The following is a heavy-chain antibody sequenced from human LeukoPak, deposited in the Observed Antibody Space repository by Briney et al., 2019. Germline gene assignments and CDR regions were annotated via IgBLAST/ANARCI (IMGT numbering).Heavy chain of an antibody. CDR3: AKVGGYSSSWLDY. D-gene: IGHD6-13*01. V-gene: IGHV3-7*03. J-gene: IGHJ4*02. CDR1: GFTFSSYW. CDR2: IKQDGSEK. Sequence: PGGSLRLSCAASGFTFSSYWMSWVRQAPGTGLEGVANIKQDGSEKYYVDSVKGRFTISRDNSKNTLFLQMISLRADDTAVYYCAKVGGYSSSWLDYWGQGTLVTVSS.